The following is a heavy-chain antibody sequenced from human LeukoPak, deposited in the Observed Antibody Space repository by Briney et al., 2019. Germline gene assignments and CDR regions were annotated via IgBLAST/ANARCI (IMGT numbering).Heavy chain of an antibody. J-gene: IGHJ4*02. D-gene: IGHD6-6*01. CDR2: IYTSGST. V-gene: IGHV4-61*02. Sequence: SETLSLTCTVSGGSINSGSYYWTWIRQPAGKALEWIGRIYTSGSTNFDPSLKGRVSISLDTSQNQFSLKLSSVTAADTAVYYCAREGAARNFDYWGQGILVTVSS. CDR1: GGSINSGSYY. CDR3: AREGAARNFDY.